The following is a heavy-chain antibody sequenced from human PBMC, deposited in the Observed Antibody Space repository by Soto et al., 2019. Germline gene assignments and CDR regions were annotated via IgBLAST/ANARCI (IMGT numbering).Heavy chain of an antibody. J-gene: IGHJ4*02. CDR2: IGGSSGHI. CDR3: ARTNRAYSNYFDY. CDR1: GFTFSSYS. D-gene: IGHD2-15*01. V-gene: IGHV3-21*01. Sequence: EVQLVESGGGLVKPGGSLRLSCAASGFTFSSYSMVWVRQAPEKGLEWVSSIGGSSGHIYYADSLKGRFTISRDNAKNSLYLQMNSLRVDDTAVYYCARTNRAYSNYFDYWGQGTLVTVSS.